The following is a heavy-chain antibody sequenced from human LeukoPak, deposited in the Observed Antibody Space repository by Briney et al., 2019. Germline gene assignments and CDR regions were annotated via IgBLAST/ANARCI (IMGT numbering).Heavy chain of an antibody. CDR1: GFSFSSYA. Sequence: GRSLRLSCAASGFSFSSYAIHWVRQAPGKGLEWMAVISYDGSNKYYADSVKGRFTISRDNSKNTLYLQMNSLRAEDTALYYCAKDLAATIPVGFDYWGQGTLVTVSS. CDR3: AKDLAATIPVGFDY. CDR2: ISYDGSNK. D-gene: IGHD6-13*01. V-gene: IGHV3-30-3*01. J-gene: IGHJ4*02.